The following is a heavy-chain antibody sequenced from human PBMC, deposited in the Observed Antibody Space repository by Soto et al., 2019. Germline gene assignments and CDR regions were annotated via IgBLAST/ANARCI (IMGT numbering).Heavy chain of an antibody. J-gene: IGHJ6*03. Sequence: ASVKVSCKASGYTFTSYYMHWVRQAPGQGLEWMEIINPSGGSTSYAQKFQGRVTMTRDTSTSTVYMELSSLRSEDTAVYYCASHYYGSGLYYYMDVWGKGTTVTVSS. CDR1: GYTFTSYY. CDR3: ASHYYGSGLYYYMDV. V-gene: IGHV1-46*03. CDR2: INPSGGST. D-gene: IGHD3-10*01.